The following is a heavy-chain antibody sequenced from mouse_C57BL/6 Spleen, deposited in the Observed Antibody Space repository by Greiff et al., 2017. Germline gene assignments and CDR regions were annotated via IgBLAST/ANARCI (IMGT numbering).Heavy chain of an antibody. CDR3: ARWGDYDDSDWFAY. D-gene: IGHD2-4*01. J-gene: IGHJ3*01. V-gene: IGHV1-9*01. Sequence: VQLQQSGAELMKPGASVKLSCKATGYTFTGYWIEWVKQRPGHGLEWIGEILPGSGSTNYNAKFKGKATFTADISSNTAYMQLSSLTTEDSAIYYCARWGDYDDSDWFAYWGQGTLVTVSA. CDR1: GYTFTGYW. CDR2: ILPGSGST.